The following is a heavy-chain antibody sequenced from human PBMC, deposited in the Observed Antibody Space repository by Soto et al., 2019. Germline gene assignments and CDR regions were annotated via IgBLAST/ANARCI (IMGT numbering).Heavy chain of an antibody. V-gene: IGHV2-70*01. D-gene: IGHD6-13*01. Sequence: FGPTLVNPTQTLTLTCTFSGFSLTTSETSVSWIRQPPGKALEWLALIDGDDDKYYSTSLKTRLTISKDASKNQVVLAMTNMDSVDTATYYCARATSYTSSWPSNWFDPWGQGTLVTVSS. CDR2: IDGDDDK. CDR1: GFSLTTSETS. CDR3: ARATSYTSSWPSNWFDP. J-gene: IGHJ5*02.